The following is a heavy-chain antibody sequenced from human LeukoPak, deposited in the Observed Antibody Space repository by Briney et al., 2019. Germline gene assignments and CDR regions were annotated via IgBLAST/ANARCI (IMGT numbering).Heavy chain of an antibody. CDR3: ARDGDYYDSSGYTIDAFDI. J-gene: IGHJ3*02. D-gene: IGHD3-22*01. CDR1: GGTFSSYA. Sequence: SVKVSCKASGGTFSSYAISWVRQAPGQGGEGRGGIIPMLGTANYAQKFQGRVTITTEESKRTAYMEVSRQRAEDTAVYYCARDGDYYDSSGYTIDAFDIWGQGTMVPVSS. CDR2: IIPMLGTA. V-gene: IGHV1-69*05.